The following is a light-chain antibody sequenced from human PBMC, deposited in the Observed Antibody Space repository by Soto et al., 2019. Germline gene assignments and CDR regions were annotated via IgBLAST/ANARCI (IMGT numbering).Light chain of an antibody. V-gene: IGKV1-39*01. CDR2: AAS. J-gene: IGKJ4*01. CDR1: QGIRND. CDR3: QQRYSTPLT. Sequence: IQMTQSPSSRSSSLGDRVTITCRASQGIRNDLGWYQQKPGKAPKLLIYAASSLQSGVPSRFSGSGSGTDVTLTISSLKTEDFATYYCQQRYSTPLTFCGGTKVDIK.